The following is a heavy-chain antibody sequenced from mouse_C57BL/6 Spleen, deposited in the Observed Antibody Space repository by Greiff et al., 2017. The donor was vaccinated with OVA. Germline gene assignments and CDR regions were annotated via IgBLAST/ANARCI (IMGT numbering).Heavy chain of an antibody. D-gene: IGHD1-1*01. CDR3: AAVITKGYDMDY. Sequence: VQLHQPGAELVLPGSSVQLSCKASGYPFTSYWMHCVQQWPIQGLDWIGNIDPSVSETHYNQKFKGKATLTVDKSTSTAYMQLSSLTSEDSAVYYCAAVITKGYDMDYWGQGTSVTVSS. J-gene: IGHJ4*01. V-gene: IGHV1-52*01. CDR1: GYPFTSYW. CDR2: IDPSVSET.